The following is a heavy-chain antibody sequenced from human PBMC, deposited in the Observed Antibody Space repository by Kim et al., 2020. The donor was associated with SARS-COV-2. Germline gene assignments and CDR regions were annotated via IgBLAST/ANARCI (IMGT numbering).Heavy chain of an antibody. D-gene: IGHD4-17*01. CDR3: ARVPRTTVTTRAYDYYYYGMDV. CDR2: INSDGSST. J-gene: IGHJ6*02. V-gene: IGHV3-74*01. CDR1: GFTFSSYW. Sequence: GGSLRLSCAASGFTFSSYWMHWVRQAPGKGLVWVSRINSDGSSTSYADSVTGRFTISRDNAKNTLYLQMNSLRDEDTAVEYCARVPRTTVTTRAYDYYYYGMDVWGQGTTVTVSS.